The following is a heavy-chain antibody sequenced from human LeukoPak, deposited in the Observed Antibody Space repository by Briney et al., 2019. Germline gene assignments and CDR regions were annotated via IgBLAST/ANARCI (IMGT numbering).Heavy chain of an antibody. D-gene: IGHD6-13*01. Sequence: GASVKVSCKASGYTFTSYYMHWVRQAPGQGLEWMGIINPSGGSTSYAQKFQGRVTMTRDTSTSTVYMELSSLRSEDTAVYYCARTSLSGSSWFPLDYWGQGTLVTVSS. V-gene: IGHV1-46*01. J-gene: IGHJ4*02. CDR2: INPSGGST. CDR3: ARTSLSGSSWFPLDY. CDR1: GYTFTSYY.